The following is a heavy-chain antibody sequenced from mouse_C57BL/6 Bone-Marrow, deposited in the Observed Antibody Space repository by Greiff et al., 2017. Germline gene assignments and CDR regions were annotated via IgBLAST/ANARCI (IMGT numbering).Heavy chain of an antibody. J-gene: IGHJ4*01. CDR1: GFTFSSYG. CDR3: ARPYYAMDY. CDR2: ISNVGSYT. Sequence: DVKLQESGGDLVKPGGSLKLSCAASGFTFSSYGMSWVRQTPDKRLEWVATISNVGSYTYYPDSVKGRFTISRDNTENTLYLQMSSLKSEDTAMYNCARPYYAMDYWGQGTSVTVSS. V-gene: IGHV5-6*02.